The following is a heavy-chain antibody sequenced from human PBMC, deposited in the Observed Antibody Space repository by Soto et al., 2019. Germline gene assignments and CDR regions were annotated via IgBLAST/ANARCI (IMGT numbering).Heavy chain of an antibody. D-gene: IGHD1-1*01. J-gene: IGHJ6*02. CDR1: GFTFSGYW. CDR2: IKQDGSEK. Sequence: GGSLRLSCAASGFTFSGYWMSWVRQAPGKGLEWVANIKQDGSEKYYVDSVKGRFTISRDNAKNSLYLQMNSLRAEDTAVYYCARYRYEGGPFRYYYGMDVWGQGTTVTVS. V-gene: IGHV3-7*01. CDR3: ARYRYEGGPFRYYYGMDV.